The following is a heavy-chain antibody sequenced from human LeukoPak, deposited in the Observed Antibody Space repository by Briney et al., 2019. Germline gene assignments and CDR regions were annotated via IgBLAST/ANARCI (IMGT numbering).Heavy chain of an antibody. V-gene: IGHV3-53*01. CDR2: IYSDDST. CDR3: ARDQTRPPQGDY. CDR1: GFTVSSSY. J-gene: IGHJ4*02. Sequence: GGSLRLSCAASGFTVSSSYMSWVRQAPGKGLEWVSVIYSDDSTYYAGSVKGRFTISRDNSKNTLYLQMNSLRAEDTAVYYCARDQTRPPQGDYWGQGTLVTVSS.